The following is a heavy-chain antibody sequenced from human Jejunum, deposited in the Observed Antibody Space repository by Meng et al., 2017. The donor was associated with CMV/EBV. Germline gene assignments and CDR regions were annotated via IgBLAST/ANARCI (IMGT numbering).Heavy chain of an antibody. CDR3: ARFYCSSTSCPHVLFDY. Sequence: QAQWVQSGGEGKKPGASGKVSCKASGYTFTNYGITWVRQAPGQGLEWMGWISAYNGNTNYAQELQGRVTMTTDTSTSTAYMELRSLRFDDTAVYYCARFYCSSTSCPHVLFDYWGQGTLVTVSS. D-gene: IGHD2-2*01. J-gene: IGHJ4*02. CDR2: ISAYNGNT. CDR1: GYTFTNYG. V-gene: IGHV1-18*01.